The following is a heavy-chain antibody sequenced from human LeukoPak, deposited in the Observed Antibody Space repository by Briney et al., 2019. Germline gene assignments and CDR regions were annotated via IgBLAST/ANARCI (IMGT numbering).Heavy chain of an antibody. Sequence: PSEILSLTCTVSAGSVSSYYWSWIRQPPGKGLEWIGYIYYTGRTNYNPSLKSRVTISVDTSKNQFSLNLSSVTAADTAVYYCASHGAAAQDYKWFDPWGQGTLVTVSS. D-gene: IGHD6-13*01. J-gene: IGHJ5*02. CDR1: AGSVSSYY. CDR2: IYYTGRT. V-gene: IGHV4-59*08. CDR3: ASHGAAAQDYKWFDP.